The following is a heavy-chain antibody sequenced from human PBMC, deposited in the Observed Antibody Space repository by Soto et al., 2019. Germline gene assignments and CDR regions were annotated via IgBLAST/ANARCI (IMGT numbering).Heavy chain of an antibody. J-gene: IGHJ4*02. Sequence: SETLSLTCTVSGGSISSGGDYWSWIRQHPGKGLEWIGYIYYSGSTYYNPSLKSRVTISVDTSKNQFSLKLTSVTAADTAVYYCARDSGYSGLDWGQGTLVTVSS. CDR2: IYYSGST. CDR1: GGSISSGGDY. D-gene: IGHD5-12*01. CDR3: ARDSGYSGLD. V-gene: IGHV4-31*03.